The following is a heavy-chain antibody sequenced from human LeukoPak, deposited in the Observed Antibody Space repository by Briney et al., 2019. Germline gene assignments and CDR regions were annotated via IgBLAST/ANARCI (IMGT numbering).Heavy chain of an antibody. D-gene: IGHD3-3*01. CDR1: GYTFTSYY. Sequence: ASVKVSCKASGYTFTSYYMHWVRQAPGQALDWMGIINPSGGSTSYPQKFQGRVAMTRDTSTSTVYMEMSSLRSAATAVYSCATRLARITIFGVVNDYWGQGTLVTVSS. J-gene: IGHJ4*02. CDR2: INPSGGST. CDR3: ATRLARITIFGVVNDY. V-gene: IGHV1-46*03.